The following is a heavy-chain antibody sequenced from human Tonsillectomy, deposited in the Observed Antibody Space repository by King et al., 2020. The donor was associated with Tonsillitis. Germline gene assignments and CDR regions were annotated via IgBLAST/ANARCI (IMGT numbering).Heavy chain of an antibody. J-gene: IGHJ4*02. CDR1: GFTFSSYG. V-gene: IGHV3-30*18. D-gene: IGHD1-26*01. CDR3: AKDLFTFRSGSYFCVDY. Sequence: VQLVESGGGVVQPGRSLRLSCAASGFTFSSYGMHWVRQAPGKGREGGAVISYEGSNKYYADSVKGRFTISRDNSKKRLYLQMNSLRAEDTAVYYCAKDLFTFRSGSYFCVDYWGQGTLVTVSS. CDR2: ISYEGSNK.